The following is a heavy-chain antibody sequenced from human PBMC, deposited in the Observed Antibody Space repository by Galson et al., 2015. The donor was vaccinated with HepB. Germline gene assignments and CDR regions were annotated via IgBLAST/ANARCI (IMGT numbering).Heavy chain of an antibody. CDR2: INPSDGIT. V-gene: IGHV1-46*01. D-gene: IGHD3-10*01. CDR3: ARGYGSGTYYV. CDR1: GYTFTSYR. J-gene: IGHJ4*02. Sequence: GYTFTSYRIHWLRQAPGQGLEWVGIINPSDGITSYAQKFQGRVTMTRDTSTSTVYMELSSLRSEDAAVYYCARGYGSGTYYVWGQGTLVTVSS.